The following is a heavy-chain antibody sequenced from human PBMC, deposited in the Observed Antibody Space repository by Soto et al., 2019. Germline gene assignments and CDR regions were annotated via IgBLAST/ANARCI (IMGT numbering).Heavy chain of an antibody. V-gene: IGHV3-23*01. CDR3: AKGRGGSGSLTPRVDF. CDR1: VFTFNNYA. CDR2: ISGGGDTT. Sequence: EVQLLESGGGLVQPGGSLRLSCAVSVFTFNNYAMTWVRQAPGKGLEWVSAISGGGDTTSYADSVKGRFTVSRDGSKNTLYLQMSSPRAEDTALYYCAKGRGGSGSLTPRVDFWGQGTLVTVSS. D-gene: IGHD3-10*01. J-gene: IGHJ4*02.